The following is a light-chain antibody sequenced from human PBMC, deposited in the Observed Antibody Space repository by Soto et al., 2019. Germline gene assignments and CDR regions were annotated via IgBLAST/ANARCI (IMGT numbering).Light chain of an antibody. V-gene: IGKV3-20*01. CDR2: GAS. CDR3: QQYGSSPIT. Sequence: EIVLTQSPGTLSLSPGERATLSCRASQSVSSSKLAWHQQKPAQAPRLLIYGASSRATGIPDRFSGSGSGTDFTLTISRLEPEDFAVYYCQQYGSSPITFGQGTRLEIK. J-gene: IGKJ5*01. CDR1: QSVSSSK.